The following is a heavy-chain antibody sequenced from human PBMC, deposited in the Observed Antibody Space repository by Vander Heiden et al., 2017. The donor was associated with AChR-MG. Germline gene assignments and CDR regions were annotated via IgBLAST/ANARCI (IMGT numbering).Heavy chain of an antibody. Sequence: EVQLVESGGGLVKPGGSLRLSCAASGFDFSTYAMNWVRQAPGKGLEWVSYISSSGRYMDYADSVKGRFTISRDNAKNSMYLQMNGLRAEDTAVYYCARDNIVGAANHKIIDHWGQGTLVTVSS. CDR2: ISSSGRYM. J-gene: IGHJ4*02. CDR3: ARDNIVGAANHKIIDH. D-gene: IGHD1-26*01. CDR1: GFDFSTYA. V-gene: IGHV3-21*06.